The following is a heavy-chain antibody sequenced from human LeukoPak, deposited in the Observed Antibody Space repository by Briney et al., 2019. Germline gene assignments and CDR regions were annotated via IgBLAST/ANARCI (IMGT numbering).Heavy chain of an antibody. D-gene: IGHD2-2*01. CDR2: ISYDGSNK. J-gene: IGHJ4*02. CDR3: AKDGPYIVVVPAAMVH. V-gene: IGHV3-30*18. CDR1: GFTFSSYG. Sequence: GRSLRLSCAASGFTFSSYGMHWVRQAPGKGLEWVAVISYDGSNKYYADSVKGRFTISRDNSKNTLYLQMNSLRAEDTAVYYCAKDGPYIVVVPAAMVHWGQGTLVTVSS.